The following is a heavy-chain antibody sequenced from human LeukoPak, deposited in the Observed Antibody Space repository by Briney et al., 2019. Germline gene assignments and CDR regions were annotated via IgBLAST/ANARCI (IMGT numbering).Heavy chain of an antibody. J-gene: IGHJ4*02. CDR3: AKDSSGNSGNIDS. D-gene: IGHD5-12*01. V-gene: IGHV3-30*18. CDR1: GFTFSTYA. Sequence: GGSLGLSCAASGFTFSTYAMSWVRQAPGKGLEWVSSISYGGTNRFYAGSVRGRFTISRDDSKNTLYVLMNSLRTEDTAMYYCAKDSSGNSGNIDSWGQGTLVTVSS. CDR2: ISYGGTNR.